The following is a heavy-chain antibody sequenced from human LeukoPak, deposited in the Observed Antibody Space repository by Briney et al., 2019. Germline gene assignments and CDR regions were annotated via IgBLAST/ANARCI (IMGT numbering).Heavy chain of an antibody. CDR1: GYTFTGYY. V-gene: IGHV1-2*02. CDR3: ARDQGSIVVVPAARFDP. Sequence: VASVKVSCKASGYTFTGYYMHWVRQAPGQGLEWMGWINPNSGGTNYAQKFQGRVTMTRDTSISTAYMELSRLRSDDTAVYYCARDQGSIVVVPAARFDPWGQGTLVTVSS. J-gene: IGHJ5*02. CDR2: INPNSGGT. D-gene: IGHD2-2*01.